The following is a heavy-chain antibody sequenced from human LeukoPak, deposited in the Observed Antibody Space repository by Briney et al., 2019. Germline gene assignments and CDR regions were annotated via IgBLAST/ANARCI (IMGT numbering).Heavy chain of an antibody. CDR3: ARGSGYSGYDLDY. D-gene: IGHD5-12*01. CDR2: IYYSGST. J-gene: IGHJ4*02. CDR1: GGSISSGGYY. Sequence: SETLSLTRTVSGGSISSGGYYWSWIRQHPGKGLEWIGYIYYSGSTYYNPSLKSRVTISVDTPKNQFSLKLSSVTAADTAVYYCARGSGYSGYDLDYWGQGTLVTVSS. V-gene: IGHV4-31*03.